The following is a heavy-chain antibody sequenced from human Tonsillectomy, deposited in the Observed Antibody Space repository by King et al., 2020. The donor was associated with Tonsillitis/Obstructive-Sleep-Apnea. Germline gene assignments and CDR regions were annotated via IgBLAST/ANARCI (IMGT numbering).Heavy chain of an antibody. J-gene: IGHJ4*02. Sequence: VQLVESGGGLVKPGGSLRLSCAASGFTFSSYSMNWVRQAPGKGLEWVSSISSSSSYIYYADSVKGRFTISRDNAKNSLYLQMNSLRAEDTAVYYCARIVATMTVFDYWGQGTLVTVSS. CDR1: GFTFSSYS. CDR2: ISSSSSYI. CDR3: ARIVATMTVFDY. V-gene: IGHV3-21*01. D-gene: IGHD5-24*01.